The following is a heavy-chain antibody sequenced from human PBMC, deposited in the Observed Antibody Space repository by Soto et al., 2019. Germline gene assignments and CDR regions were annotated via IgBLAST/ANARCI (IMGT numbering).Heavy chain of an antibody. J-gene: IGHJ4*02. D-gene: IGHD2-2*01. V-gene: IGHV1-24*01. CDR1: GYTLTELS. CDR2: FDPEDGNT. Sequence: ASVKVSCKVSGYTLTELSMHWVRQAPGKGLEWMGGFDPEDGNTGYAQKFQGRVTMTRNTSISTAYMELSSLRSEDTAVYYCARGLPIGYCSSTSCYASADYWGQGTLVTVS. CDR3: ARGLPIGYCSSTSCYASADY.